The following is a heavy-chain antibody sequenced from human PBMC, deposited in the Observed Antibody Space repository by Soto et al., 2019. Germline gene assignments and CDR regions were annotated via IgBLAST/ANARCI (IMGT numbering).Heavy chain of an antibody. V-gene: IGHV4-39*01. J-gene: IGHJ6*02. CDR1: GGSISSSSYY. Sequence: ASETLSLTCTVSGGSISSSSYYWGWIRQPPGKGLEWIGSIYYSGSTYYNPSLKSRVTIPVDTSKNQFSLKLSSVTAADTAVYYCARLTIYYGMDVWGQGTTVTVSS. D-gene: IGHD2-2*01. CDR2: IYYSGST. CDR3: ARLTIYYGMDV.